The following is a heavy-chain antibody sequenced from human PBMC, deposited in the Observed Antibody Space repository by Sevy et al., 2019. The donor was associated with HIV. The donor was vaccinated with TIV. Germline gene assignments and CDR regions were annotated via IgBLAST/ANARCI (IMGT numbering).Heavy chain of an antibody. Sequence: ASVKVSCKASGYTFTSYGMSWVRQAPGQGLEWMGWISACNGNTNYAQKLQGRVTMTTDTSTSTAYMELRSLRSDDTAVYYCARAPLPTIVGATGGGDYWGQGSLVTVSS. D-gene: IGHD1-26*01. J-gene: IGHJ4*02. CDR2: ISACNGNT. V-gene: IGHV1-18*01. CDR3: ARAPLPTIVGATGGGDY. CDR1: GYTFTSYG.